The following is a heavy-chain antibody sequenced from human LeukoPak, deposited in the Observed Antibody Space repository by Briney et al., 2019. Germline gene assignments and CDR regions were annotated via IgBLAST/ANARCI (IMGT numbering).Heavy chain of an antibody. V-gene: IGHV5-51*01. J-gene: IGHJ4*02. Sequence: RGESLKISCVASGYSFTTYWIGWVRQMPGKGLEWMGIIYPGDSDTRYSPSFQGQVTISADKSITTAYLQWSSLKASDTAMYYCARHRGSGWLIDYWGQGTLVTVSS. CDR2: IYPGDSDT. CDR3: ARHRGSGWLIDY. CDR1: GYSFTTYW. D-gene: IGHD6-19*01.